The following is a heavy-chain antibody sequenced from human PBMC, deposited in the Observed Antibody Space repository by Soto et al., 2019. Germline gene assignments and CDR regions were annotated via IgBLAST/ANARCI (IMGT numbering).Heavy chain of an antibody. CDR1: GFIFSAYG. J-gene: IGHJ6*02. CDR3: AKDLSSPPYGLEV. Sequence: QVHLVESGGGVVPPGRSLRLSCAASGFIFSAYGMHWVRQAPGKGLEWVAFISYDGSNKYYVDSVKGRFTISRDNSQEMLYLQMNSLRAEDTAVYFCAKDLSSPPYGLEVWGQGTTVTVS. CDR2: ISYDGSNK. V-gene: IGHV3-30*18.